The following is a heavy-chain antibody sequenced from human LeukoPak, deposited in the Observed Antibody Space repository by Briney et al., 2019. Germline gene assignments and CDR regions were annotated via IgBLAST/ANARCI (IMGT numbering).Heavy chain of an antibody. J-gene: IGHJ3*02. CDR3: AKVNTATYIIRDAFDI. CDR2: ISGSGVGT. CDR1: GFTFSSYA. Sequence: GGSLRLSCAASGFTFSSYAMSWVRQAPGKGLEWVSAISGSGVGTYYAGSVKGRFTISGDNSKNTLYLQMNSLRAEDTAVYYCAKVNTATYIIRDAFDIWGQGTMVTVSS. V-gene: IGHV3-23*01. D-gene: IGHD2-15*01.